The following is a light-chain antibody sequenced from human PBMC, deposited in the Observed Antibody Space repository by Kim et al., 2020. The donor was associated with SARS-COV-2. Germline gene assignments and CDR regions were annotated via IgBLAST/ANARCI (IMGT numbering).Light chain of an antibody. J-gene: IGLJ2*01. CDR2: SKN. Sequence: VALGQTVMITCQGDVRRTYYTTCFQQKPRHAPIVVFYSKNNRPSGIPDRFSGSSSGNTASLTITATQAGDEADFYCNSRVNNDSVLFGGGTQRTVL. CDR1: VRRTYY. V-gene: IGLV3-19*01. CDR3: NSRVNNDSVL.